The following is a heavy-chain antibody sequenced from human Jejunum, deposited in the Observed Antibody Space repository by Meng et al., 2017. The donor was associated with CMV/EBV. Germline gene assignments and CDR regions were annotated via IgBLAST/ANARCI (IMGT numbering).Heavy chain of an antibody. CDR3: ARDIDH. Sequence: VPLVAPGGGLVKPGESLRLSCVASGFTISSYNMNWVRQAPGKGLEWVSSISSSSRYINYADSVKGRFTISRDNAKNSLYLQMNSLRVEDTAIYYCARDIDHWGQGTLVTVSS. V-gene: IGHV3-21*01. J-gene: IGHJ5*02. CDR1: GFTISSYN. CDR2: ISSSSRYI.